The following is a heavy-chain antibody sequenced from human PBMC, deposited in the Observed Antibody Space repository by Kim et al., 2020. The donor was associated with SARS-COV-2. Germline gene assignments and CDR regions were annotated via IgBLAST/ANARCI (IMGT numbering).Heavy chain of an antibody. CDR2: IYSSGTT. Sequence: SETLSLTCTVSGGSVSGRYWSWLRQPPGKGLQWIGYIYSSGTTNYNPSLQSRFSISLDMSKNQFTLDLYSVTAADTAGYYCARHVAMDVWGKGTTVTVSS. CDR3: ARHVAMDV. J-gene: IGHJ6*03. CDR1: GGSVSGRY. V-gene: IGHV4-4*09.